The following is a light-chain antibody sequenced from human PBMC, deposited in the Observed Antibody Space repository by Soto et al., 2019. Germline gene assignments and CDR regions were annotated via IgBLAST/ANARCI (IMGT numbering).Light chain of an antibody. V-gene: IGKV1-39*01. CDR3: QQTSILTWT. Sequence: IQMTQSASSLSASVGDRVTIPFRASQSVSSSVNWYQNKPGKAPKLLIFTTFCVESGVPSRFSGSGSGTDFTLTISSLHPEDFATYDCQQTSILTWTFGQGTKVEF. CDR2: TTF. CDR1: QSVSSS. J-gene: IGKJ1*01.